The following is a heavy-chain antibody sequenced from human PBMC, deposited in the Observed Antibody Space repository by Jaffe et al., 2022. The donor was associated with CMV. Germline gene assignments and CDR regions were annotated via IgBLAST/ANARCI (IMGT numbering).Heavy chain of an antibody. CDR1: GYTFTSHY. J-gene: IGHJ4*02. CDR2: IHPSGYT. V-gene: IGHV1-46*01. Sequence: QVQLVQSGAEVKKPGASVKVSCRASGYTFTSHYMHWVRQAPGQGLEWMGIIHPSGYTTYAQKFQGRVTMTRDTSTSTVYMDLSSLRSEDTAVYYCARGSLPPRPTIAAAGTDPFDYWGQGSLVTVSS. D-gene: IGHD6-13*01. CDR3: ARGSLPPRPTIAAAGTDPFDY.